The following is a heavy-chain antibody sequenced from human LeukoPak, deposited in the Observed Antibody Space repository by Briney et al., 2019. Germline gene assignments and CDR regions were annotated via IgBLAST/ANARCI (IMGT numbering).Heavy chain of an antibody. Sequence: SSETLSLTCTVSGDSISSSDYYWGWIRQPPGKGLEWIGIINNSGTTHYNSSLKSRVTISIDTSKNQFSLRLTSVTAADPAVYYCARQTGSGLFILPGGQGTLVTVSS. CDR2: INNSGTT. J-gene: IGHJ4*02. CDR3: ARQTGSGLFILP. V-gene: IGHV4-39*01. CDR1: GDSISSSDYY. D-gene: IGHD3/OR15-3a*01.